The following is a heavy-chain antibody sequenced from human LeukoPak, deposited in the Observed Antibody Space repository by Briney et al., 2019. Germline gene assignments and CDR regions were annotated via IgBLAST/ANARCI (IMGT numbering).Heavy chain of an antibody. CDR2: VNPNNGST. V-gene: IGHV1-46*01. J-gene: IGHJ3*02. CDR1: GCTFTNYY. CDR3: AIVSPMTTVARGQGAFDI. D-gene: IGHD4-23*01. Sequence: ASVKVSCKGFGCTFTNYYMHWVRQAPGQGPEWMGIVNPNNGSTTYAQKFQGRVTMTRDMSTNTVYMELSSLRSEDTAEYFCAIVSPMTTVARGQGAFDIWGQGTMVIVSA.